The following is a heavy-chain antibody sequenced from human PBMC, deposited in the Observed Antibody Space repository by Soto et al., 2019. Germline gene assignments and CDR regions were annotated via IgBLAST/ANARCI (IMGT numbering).Heavy chain of an antibody. CDR3: AGTSSLQWYDMDV. J-gene: IGHJ6*03. CDR2: INHSGST. V-gene: IGHV4-34*01. CDR1: GGSFSGYY. D-gene: IGHD1-7*01. Sequence: SETLSLTCAVYGGSFSGYYWSWIRQPPGKGLEWIGEINHSGSTNYNPSLKSRVTISVDTSKNQFSLNLSSVTAADTAVYYCAGTSSLQWYDMDVWDKGTTVTVSS.